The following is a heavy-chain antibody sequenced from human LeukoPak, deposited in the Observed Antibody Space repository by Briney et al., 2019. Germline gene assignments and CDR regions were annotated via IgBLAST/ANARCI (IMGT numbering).Heavy chain of an antibody. J-gene: IGHJ3*02. Sequence: ASVKVSCKASGYTFTGYCMHWVRQAPGQGLEWMGWINPNSGGTNYAQKFQGRVTMTRDTSISTAYMELSRLRSDDTAVYYCARDQRARTYYDFWSGLPGGIWGQGTMVTVSS. V-gene: IGHV1-2*02. CDR3: ARDQRARTYYDFWSGLPGGI. D-gene: IGHD3-3*01. CDR1: GYTFTGYC. CDR2: INPNSGGT.